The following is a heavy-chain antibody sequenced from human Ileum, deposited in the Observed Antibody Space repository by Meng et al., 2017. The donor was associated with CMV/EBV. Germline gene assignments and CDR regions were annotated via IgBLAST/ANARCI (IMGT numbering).Heavy chain of an antibody. V-gene: IGHV4-39*07. J-gene: IGHJ5*02. D-gene: IGHD5-12*01. CDR2: IYYSGST. Sequence: QVQRQGSGPGLVTPSESLSLTCSVSGDSISSGNYYWGWIRQPPGKDLEWIGSIYYSGSTYDNPSLKSRVTMSVDPSKNQFSLRLSSVTAADTAIYYCVGDWGPYKSRGYFDPWGQGTLVTVSS. CDR3: VGDWGPYKSRGYFDP. CDR1: GDSISSGNYY.